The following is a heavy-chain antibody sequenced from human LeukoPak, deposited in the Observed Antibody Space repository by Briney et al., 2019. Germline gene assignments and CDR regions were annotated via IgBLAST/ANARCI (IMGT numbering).Heavy chain of an antibody. CDR1: GFTFSSYG. Sequence: GGSLILSCAASGFTFSSYGMHWVRQAPGKGLEWVAVISYDGSNKYYADSVKGRFTISRDNSKNTLYLQMNSLRAEDTAVYYCAGWEPTDYWGQGTLVTVSS. CDR2: ISYDGSNK. J-gene: IGHJ4*02. D-gene: IGHD1-26*01. CDR3: AGWEPTDY. V-gene: IGHV3-30*03.